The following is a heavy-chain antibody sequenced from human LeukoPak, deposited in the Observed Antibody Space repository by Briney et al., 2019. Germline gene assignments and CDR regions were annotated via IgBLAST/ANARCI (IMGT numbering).Heavy chain of an antibody. Sequence: GGSLRFSCAASGFTFSSYGMHWVRQAPGKGLEWVAVIWYDGSNKYYADSVKGRFTISRDNSKNTLYLQTNSLRAEDTAVYYCARTPDSSGYYYFDYWGQGTLVTVSS. CDR2: IWYDGSNK. CDR3: ARTPDSSGYYYFDY. V-gene: IGHV3-33*01. CDR1: GFTFSSYG. J-gene: IGHJ4*02. D-gene: IGHD3-22*01.